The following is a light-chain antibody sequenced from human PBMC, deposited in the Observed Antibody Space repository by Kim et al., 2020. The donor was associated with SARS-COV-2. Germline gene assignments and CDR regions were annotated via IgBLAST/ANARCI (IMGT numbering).Light chain of an antibody. CDR3: QQYNNWPPLT. Sequence: SPGERATLSCRASQSVGSNLAWYQQKPGQAPRLLISGASTRATGIPARFSGSGSGTEFTLTISNLQSEDFAVYYCQQYNNWPPLTFGGGTKVDIK. J-gene: IGKJ4*01. V-gene: IGKV3-15*01. CDR2: GAS. CDR1: QSVGSN.